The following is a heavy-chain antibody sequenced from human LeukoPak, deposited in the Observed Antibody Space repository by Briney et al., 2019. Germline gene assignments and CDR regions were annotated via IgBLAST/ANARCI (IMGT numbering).Heavy chain of an antibody. Sequence: PSQTLSLTCTVSGGSLNSGGFFWSWNRQHPGKGLEWIGYIYYTGNTHHNPSLKSRVAISIDTSENQFSLKLSSVTAADTAVYYCARTVVKDFWSGYSYYYYYMDVWGKGTTVTVSS. CDR2: IYYTGNT. CDR3: ARTVVKDFWSGYSYYYYYMDV. CDR1: GGSLNSGGFF. V-gene: IGHV4-31*03. D-gene: IGHD3-3*01. J-gene: IGHJ6*03.